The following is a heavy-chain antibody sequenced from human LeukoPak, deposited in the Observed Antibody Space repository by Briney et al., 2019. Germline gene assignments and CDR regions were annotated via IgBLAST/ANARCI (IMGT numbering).Heavy chain of an antibody. Sequence: ASVKVSCKASGGTFSSYAISWVRQAPGQGLEWMGGIIPIFGTANYAQKFQGRVTITADVSTSTAYMELSSLRSEDTAVYYCARGGDDYGDYVSWFDPWGQGTLVTVSS. CDR3: ARGGDDYGDYVSWFDP. D-gene: IGHD4-17*01. V-gene: IGHV1-69*13. CDR1: GGTFSSYA. J-gene: IGHJ5*02. CDR2: IIPIFGTA.